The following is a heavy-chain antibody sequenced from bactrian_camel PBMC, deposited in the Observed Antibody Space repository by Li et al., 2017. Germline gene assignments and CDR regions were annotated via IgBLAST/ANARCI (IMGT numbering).Heavy chain of an antibody. D-gene: IGHD6*01. CDR3: AADLKSRGSWYFRRAADFDF. J-gene: IGHJ6*01. Sequence: VQLVESGGGSVQAGGSLRLSCTASGHTYAAWDFAWFHQSPGNEREGVAAIESTGSTSFADSVKGRFTISLGNNKNTVYLQMNSLKPEDTGVYYCAADLKSRGSWYFRRAADFDFWGLGTQVTVS. V-gene: IGHV3S53*01. CDR1: GHTYAAWD. CDR2: IESTGST.